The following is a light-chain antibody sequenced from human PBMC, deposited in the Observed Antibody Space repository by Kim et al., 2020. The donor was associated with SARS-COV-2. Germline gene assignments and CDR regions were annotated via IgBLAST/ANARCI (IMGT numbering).Light chain of an antibody. CDR3: QAWDSSTVV. CDR1: KLGDKY. Sequence: SVAPGQTASITCSGDKLGDKYACWYQQKPGQSPVLVIYQDNKRPSGIPARFSGSNSGNTATLTISGTQAMDEADYYCQAWDSSTVVFGGGTQLTVL. V-gene: IGLV3-1*01. J-gene: IGLJ2*01. CDR2: QDN.